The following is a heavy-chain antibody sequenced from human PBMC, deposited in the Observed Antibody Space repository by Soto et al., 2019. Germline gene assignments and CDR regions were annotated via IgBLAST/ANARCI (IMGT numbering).Heavy chain of an antibody. CDR3: ARDKYSGSREFDY. CDR1: GYSISSGYY. V-gene: IGHV4-38-2*02. D-gene: IGHD1-26*01. J-gene: IGHJ4*02. Sequence: SETLSLTSAVPGYSISSGYYWGWLRQPPGKGLEWIGSIYHRGSTYYNPSLKSRVTISVDTSKNQFSLKLSSVTAADTAVYYCARDKYSGSREFDYWGQGTLVTVSS. CDR2: IYHRGST.